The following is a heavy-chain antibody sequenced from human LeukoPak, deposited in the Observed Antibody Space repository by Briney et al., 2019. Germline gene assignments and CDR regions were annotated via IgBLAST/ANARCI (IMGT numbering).Heavy chain of an antibody. Sequence: ASVKVSCKASGYTFTSYAMHWVRQAPGQRLEWMGWINAGNGNTKYSQEFQGRVTITRDTSASTAYMELRSLRSEDTAVYYCARSRYYDILTGYYTYYYYMDVWGKGTTVTISS. CDR3: ARSRYYDILTGYYTYYYYMDV. V-gene: IGHV1-3*03. CDR1: GYTFTSYA. J-gene: IGHJ6*03. D-gene: IGHD3-9*01. CDR2: INAGNGNT.